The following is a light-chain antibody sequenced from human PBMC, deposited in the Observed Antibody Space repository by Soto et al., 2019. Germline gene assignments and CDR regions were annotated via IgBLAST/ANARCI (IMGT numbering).Light chain of an antibody. Sequence: EIVLTQSPATLSLSPGERATLSCRASQSVSSYFAWYQQKPGQAPRLLIYDASNRATGIPARFSGSGSGKDVTLTISSLEPEDFAVYYCQQRSNWPPETFGQGTKVEIK. CDR2: DAS. V-gene: IGKV3-11*01. CDR1: QSVSSY. CDR3: QQRSNWPPET. J-gene: IGKJ1*01.